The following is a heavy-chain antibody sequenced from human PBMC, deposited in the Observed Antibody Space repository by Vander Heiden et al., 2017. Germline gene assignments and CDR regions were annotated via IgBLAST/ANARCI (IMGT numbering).Heavy chain of an antibody. CDR3: ARGNPRRWLSMGELDI. Sequence: QVQLQQEGAVLSKPSETLYLTCAVYGGSFSGYYWSWIRQPPGKGLEWIGEINHSGSTNYNPSLKSRVTISVDTSKNQFSLKLSSVTAADTAVYYCARGNPRRWLSMGELDIWGQGTMVTVSS. CDR2: INHSGST. CDR1: GGSFSGYY. V-gene: IGHV4-34*01. D-gene: IGHD3-16*01. J-gene: IGHJ3*02.